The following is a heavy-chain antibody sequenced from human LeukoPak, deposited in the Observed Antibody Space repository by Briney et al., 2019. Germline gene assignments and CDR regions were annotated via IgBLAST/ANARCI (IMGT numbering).Heavy chain of an antibody. CDR1: GGSISSYD. D-gene: IGHD6-13*01. V-gene: IGHV4-59*01. CDR3: ARVESSSWYTP. CDR2: IYYSGSV. J-gene: IGHJ5*02. Sequence: SETLSLTCTVTGGSISSYDWSWIRQPPGKGLEWIAYIYYSGSVNYNPPLKSRVTISVDTSKNQFSLNLNSVTAADTAIYYYARVESSSWYTPWGQGTLVTVSS.